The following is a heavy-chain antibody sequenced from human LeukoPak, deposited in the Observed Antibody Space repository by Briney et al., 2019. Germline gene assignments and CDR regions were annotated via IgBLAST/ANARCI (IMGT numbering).Heavy chain of an antibody. V-gene: IGHV1-8*03. J-gene: IGHJ3*02. CDR2: MNPNSGNT. Sequence: GASVKVSCKASGYTFTSYDINWVRQATGQGLEWMGWMNPNSGNTGYAQKFQGRVTITRNTSISTAYMELSSLRSEDTAVYYCARGLDYYDSSGYYWDAFDIWGQGTMVTVSS. D-gene: IGHD3-22*01. CDR3: ARGLDYYDSSGYYWDAFDI. CDR1: GYTFTSYD.